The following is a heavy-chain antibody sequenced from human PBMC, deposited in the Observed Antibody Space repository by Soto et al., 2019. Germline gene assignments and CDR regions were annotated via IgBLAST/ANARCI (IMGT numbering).Heavy chain of an antibody. V-gene: IGHV1-3*01. D-gene: IGHD3-16*02. CDR1: GYTFTSYA. CDR2: INAGNGNT. Sequence: QVQLVQSGAEVKKPGASVKVSCKASGYTFTSYAMHWVRQAPGQRLEWMGWINAGNGNTKYSQKFQGRVTITRDTAASTAYMELSSLRSEDTAVYYCAREEMGYYDYVWGSYRSGYFDYWGQGTLVTVSS. CDR3: AREEMGYYDYVWGSYRSGYFDY. J-gene: IGHJ4*02.